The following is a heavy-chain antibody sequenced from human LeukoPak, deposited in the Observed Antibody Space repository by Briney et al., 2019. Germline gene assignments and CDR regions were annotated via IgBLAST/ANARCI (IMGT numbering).Heavy chain of an antibody. J-gene: IGHJ4*02. CDR1: GYTLTELS. CDR3: ATVSVGGGWYLEGFDY. CDR2: FDPEDGET. Sequence: GASVKVSCKVSGYTLTELSMHWVRQAPGKGLEWMGGFDPEDGETIYAQKFQGRVTMTEDTSTDTAYMELSSLRSEDTAVSYCATVSVGGGWYLEGFDYWGQGTLVTVSS. D-gene: IGHD6-19*01. V-gene: IGHV1-24*01.